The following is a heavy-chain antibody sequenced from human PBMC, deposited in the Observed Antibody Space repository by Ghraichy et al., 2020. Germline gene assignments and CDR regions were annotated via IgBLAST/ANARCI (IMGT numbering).Heavy chain of an antibody. Sequence: GGSLRLSCAASGFTFSSYAMHWVRQAPGKGLEWVAVISYDGSNKYYADSVKGRFTISRDNSKNTLYLQMNSLRAEDTAVYYCARDLLTTWLSDDAFDIWGQGTMVTVSS. CDR1: GFTFSSYA. D-gene: IGHD3-22*01. CDR3: ARDLLTTWLSDDAFDI. J-gene: IGHJ3*02. CDR2: ISYDGSNK. V-gene: IGHV3-30*04.